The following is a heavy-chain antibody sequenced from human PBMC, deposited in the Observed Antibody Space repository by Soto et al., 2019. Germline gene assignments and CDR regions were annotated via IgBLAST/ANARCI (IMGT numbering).Heavy chain of an antibody. D-gene: IGHD5-18*01. CDR3: ASGRGYSYGSFDY. J-gene: IGHJ4*02. CDR2: IYYSGST. CDR1: GGSISNYY. V-gene: IGHV4-59*01. Sequence: SETLSLTCTVSGGSISNYYWSWFRQPPGKGLEWIGYIYYSGSTNYNPSLKSRVTISVDTSKNQFSLKLSSVTAADTAVYYCASGRGYSYGSFDYWGQGNLVTVSS.